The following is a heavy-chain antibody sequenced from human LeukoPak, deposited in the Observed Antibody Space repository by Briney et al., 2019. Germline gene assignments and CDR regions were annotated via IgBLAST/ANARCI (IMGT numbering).Heavy chain of an antibody. V-gene: IGHV4-59*12. CDR3: ARGDYGSGTYLWGS. D-gene: IGHD3-10*01. CDR1: GGSISSYY. Sequence: SETLSLTCTVSGGSISSYYWSWIRQPPGKGLEWLGYIYYSGSHNYYPALKSRVIISVDTSQNQFSLQLTSVTAADTAVYYCARGDYGSGTYLWGSWGQGILVTVSP. CDR2: IYYSGSH. J-gene: IGHJ5*02.